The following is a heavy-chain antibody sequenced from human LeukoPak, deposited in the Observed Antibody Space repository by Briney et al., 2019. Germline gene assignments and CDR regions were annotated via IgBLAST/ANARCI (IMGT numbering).Heavy chain of an antibody. CDR3: AKDDVDTAMVFGH. CDR1: GFTFCSYG. Sequence: PGRSLRRSCAEAGFTFCSYGMHRVRRAPGKGLVWVAVISYDGSNKYYADSVKGRFTISRDNSKNTLYLQMNSLRAEDTAVYYWAKDDVDTAMVFGHWGQGTLVTVSS. J-gene: IGHJ5*02. D-gene: IGHD5-18*01. CDR2: ISYDGSNK. V-gene: IGHV3-30*18.